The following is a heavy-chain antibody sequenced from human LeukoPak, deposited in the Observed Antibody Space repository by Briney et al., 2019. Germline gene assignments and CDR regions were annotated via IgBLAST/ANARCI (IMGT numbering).Heavy chain of an antibody. CDR2: ISNDGSKE. CDR3: AKDRYSYAFEYSDS. J-gene: IGHJ4*02. CDR1: GFTFSSYG. D-gene: IGHD5-18*01. V-gene: IGHV3-30*18. Sequence: GGSLRLSCAASGFTFSSYGMHWVRQAPGKGLDWVAVISNDGSKEYYADSVKGRFTISRDNSKNTLSLQVSSLRTEDTAVYYCAKDRYSYAFEYSDSWGQGTLVTVSS.